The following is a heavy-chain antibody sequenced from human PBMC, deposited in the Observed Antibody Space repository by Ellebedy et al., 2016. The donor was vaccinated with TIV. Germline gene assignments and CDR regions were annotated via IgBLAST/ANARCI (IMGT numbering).Heavy chain of an antibody. D-gene: IGHD6-19*01. Sequence: ASVKVSCKASGYTFSSYAISWVRQAPGQGLEWMGWISAYNGNTNYAQKLQGRVTMTTDTSTSTAYMELRSLRSDDTAVYYCARDPASGWYSVWGQGTLVTVSS. V-gene: IGHV1-18*01. CDR1: GYTFSSYA. CDR2: ISAYNGNT. CDR3: ARDPASGWYSV. J-gene: IGHJ4*02.